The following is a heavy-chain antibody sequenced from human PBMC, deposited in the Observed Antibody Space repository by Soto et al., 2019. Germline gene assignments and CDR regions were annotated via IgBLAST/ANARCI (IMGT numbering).Heavy chain of an antibody. CDR3: AKDLGGYIGGNWFDP. V-gene: IGHV3-9*01. D-gene: IGHD3-22*01. J-gene: IGHJ5*02. CDR2: ISWNSGSI. CDR1: GFTFDDYA. Sequence: PGGSLRLSCAASGFTFDDYAMHWVRTATGKGLEWVSGISWNSGSIGYADSVKGRFTISRDNAKNSLYLQMNSLRAEDTALYYCAKDLGGYIGGNWFDPWGQGTLVTVS.